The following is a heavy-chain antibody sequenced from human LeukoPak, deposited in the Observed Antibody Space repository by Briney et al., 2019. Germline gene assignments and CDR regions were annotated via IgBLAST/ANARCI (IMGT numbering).Heavy chain of an antibody. CDR1: GDSVTSDNYY. V-gene: IGHV4-61*01. Sequence: SETLSLTCTVSGDSVTSDNYYWNWIRQPPGEGLEWIGYIFYSGSTNYNPSLKSRPTISLDTSKNQFSLNLHSVTAADTAVCYCARVYGTGWYADYWGQGALVAVSS. CDR3: ARVYGTGWYADY. D-gene: IGHD6-19*01. J-gene: IGHJ4*02. CDR2: IFYSGST.